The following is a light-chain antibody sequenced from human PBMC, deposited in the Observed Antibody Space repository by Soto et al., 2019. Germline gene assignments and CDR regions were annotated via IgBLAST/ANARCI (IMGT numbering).Light chain of an antibody. V-gene: IGLV2-14*01. CDR3: GSYTSSSTLYV. J-gene: IGLJ1*01. CDR2: EVT. CDR1: SSDVGGYNY. Sequence: QSALTQPASVSGSPGQSITISCTGTSSDVGGYNYVCWYKQHPGKAPQLMIYEVTKRPSGVSDRFSGSKSGNTASLTISGLQAEDEADYYCGSYTSSSTLYVFGTGTKLTVL.